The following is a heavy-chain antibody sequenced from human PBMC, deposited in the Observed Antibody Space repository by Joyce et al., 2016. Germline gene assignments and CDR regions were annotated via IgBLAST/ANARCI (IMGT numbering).Heavy chain of an antibody. D-gene: IGHD3-10*01. CDR2: IYSGGNT. CDR3: AATSGTYSFDY. V-gene: IGHV3-53*01. J-gene: IGHJ4*02. CDR1: EFTVSSNY. Sequence: EVQLVESGGGLIQPGGSLRLSCAASEFTVSSNYMSWVRQAPGKRLEWVSVIYSGGNTFYVDSVKGRFTISRDNSKNTLHLQMNRLRAEDTAVYYCAATSGTYSFDYWGQGTLVTVSS.